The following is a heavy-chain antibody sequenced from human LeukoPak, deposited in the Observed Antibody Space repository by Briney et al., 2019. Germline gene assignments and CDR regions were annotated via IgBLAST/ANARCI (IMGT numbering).Heavy chain of an antibody. Sequence: GGSLRLSCAASGFTFSSSAMSWVRQAPGKGLEWVSSISGSGSGGSTYYADSVKGRFTISRDNAKNSLYLQMNSLRAEDTAVYYCAREVTPYYWGQGTLVTVSS. CDR2: ISGSGSGGST. V-gene: IGHV3-23*01. D-gene: IGHD2-21*02. CDR1: GFTFSSSA. J-gene: IGHJ4*02. CDR3: AREVTPYY.